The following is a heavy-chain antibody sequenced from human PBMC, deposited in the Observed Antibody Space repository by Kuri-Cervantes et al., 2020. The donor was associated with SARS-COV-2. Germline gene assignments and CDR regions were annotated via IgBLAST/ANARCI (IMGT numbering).Heavy chain of an antibody. Sequence: ASVKVSCKASGYTFTVYYIHWVRQAPGQGLEWMGWINPNSGGTNYAQKFQGRVTMTRDTSISTAYMELSRLRSDDTAVYYCARPPADYYYMDVWGKGTTVTVSS. CDR2: INPNSGGT. J-gene: IGHJ6*03. V-gene: IGHV1-2*02. CDR1: GYTFTVYY. CDR3: ARPPADYYYMDV.